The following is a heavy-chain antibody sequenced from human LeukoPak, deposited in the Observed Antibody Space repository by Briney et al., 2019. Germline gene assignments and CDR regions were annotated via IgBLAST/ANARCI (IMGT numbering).Heavy chain of an antibody. CDR2: IYNDGST. V-gene: IGHV3-53*01. D-gene: IGHD3-22*01. CDR1: GFTVSNKY. CDR3: ASPSSGQSFDI. J-gene: IGHJ3*02. Sequence: GGSLRLSCAASGFTVSNKYMNWVRQAPGKGPEWVSIIYNDGSTYYADSVKGRFTISRDNSKNTLYLQMNSLRAEDTAVYYCASPSSGQSFDIWGQGTMVTVSS.